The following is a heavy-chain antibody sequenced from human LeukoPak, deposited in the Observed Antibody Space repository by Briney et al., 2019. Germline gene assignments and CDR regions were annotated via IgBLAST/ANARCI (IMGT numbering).Heavy chain of an antibody. V-gene: IGHV1-69*13. CDR2: IIPIFGTA. Sequence: ASVKVSCKASGGTFSSYAISWVRQAPGQGLEGMGGIIPIFGTANYAQKFQGRVTITADESTSTAYMELSGLRSEDTAVYYCARVKGIYGSGSYSFDYWGQGTLVTVSS. J-gene: IGHJ4*02. CDR1: GGTFSSYA. D-gene: IGHD3-10*01. CDR3: ARVKGIYGSGSYSFDY.